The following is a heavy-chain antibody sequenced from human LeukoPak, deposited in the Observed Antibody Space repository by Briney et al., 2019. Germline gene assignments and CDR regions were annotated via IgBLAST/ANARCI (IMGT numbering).Heavy chain of an antibody. Sequence: ASVKVCCKASGYTFTSYGISWVRQAPGQGLEWMGWISAYNGNTNFAQNLQGRVTMTTDTSTSTAYMELRSLRSDDTAVYYCARALCSSTSCHGRNDYWGQGTLVTVSS. CDR2: ISAYNGNT. CDR1: GYTFTSYG. CDR3: ARALCSSTSCHGRNDY. D-gene: IGHD2-2*01. V-gene: IGHV1-18*04. J-gene: IGHJ4*02.